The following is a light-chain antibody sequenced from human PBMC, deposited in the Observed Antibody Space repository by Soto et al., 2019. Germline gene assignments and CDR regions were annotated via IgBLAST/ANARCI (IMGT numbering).Light chain of an antibody. CDR1: KLGDKY. V-gene: IGLV3-1*01. Sequence: SYELTQPPSVSVSPGQTASITCSGDKLGDKYACWYQQKPGQSPVLVIYQDSKRPSGIPERFSGSNSGNTATLTISGTQAMGGGDYFCRGGDRGPWVFGGGTKLPVL. CDR2: QDS. J-gene: IGLJ2*01. CDR3: RGGDRGPWV.